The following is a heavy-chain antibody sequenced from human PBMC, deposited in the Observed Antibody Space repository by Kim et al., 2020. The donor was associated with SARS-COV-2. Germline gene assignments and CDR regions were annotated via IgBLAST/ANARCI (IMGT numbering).Heavy chain of an antibody. D-gene: IGHD3-3*01. J-gene: IGHJ5*02. CDR2: T. CDR3: ARQYFYNYFDA. Sequence: TEYNPSLRSRATMSVDTSKSQFSLRINSVIAADTAVYYCARQYFYNYFDAWGQGVLVTVSS. V-gene: IGHV4-4*06.